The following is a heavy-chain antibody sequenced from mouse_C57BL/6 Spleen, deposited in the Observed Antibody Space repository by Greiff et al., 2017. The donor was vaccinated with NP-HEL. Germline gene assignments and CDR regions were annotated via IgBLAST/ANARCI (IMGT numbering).Heavy chain of an antibody. CDR1: GYAFSSSW. Sequence: QVQLQQSGPELVKPGASVKISCKASGYAFSSSWMNWVKQRPGKGLEWIGRIYPGDGDTNYNGKFKGKATLTADKSSSTAYMQLSSLASEDSAVYFCARLAAQAKGDYFDYWGQGTTLTVSS. D-gene: IGHD3-2*02. CDR3: ARLAAQAKGDYFDY. V-gene: IGHV1-82*01. CDR2: IYPGDGDT. J-gene: IGHJ2*01.